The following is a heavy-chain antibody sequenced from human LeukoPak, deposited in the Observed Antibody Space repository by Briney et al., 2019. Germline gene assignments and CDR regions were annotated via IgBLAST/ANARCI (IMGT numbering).Heavy chain of an antibody. CDR2: IRYDGSNK. J-gene: IGHJ4*02. V-gene: IGHV3-30*02. Sequence: GGSLRLSCAASGFTFSSYGMHWVRQAPGKGLEWVAFIRYDGSNKYYADSVKGRFTISRDNSKNTLYLQMNSLRAEDTAVYYCAKDQDFWSGHDYWGQGTLVTVSS. CDR3: AKDQDFWSGHDY. CDR1: GFTFSSYG. D-gene: IGHD3-3*01.